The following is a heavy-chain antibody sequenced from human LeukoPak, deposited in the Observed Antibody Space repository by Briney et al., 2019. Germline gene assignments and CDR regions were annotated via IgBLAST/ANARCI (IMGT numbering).Heavy chain of an antibody. J-gene: IGHJ4*02. D-gene: IGHD3-22*01. V-gene: IGHV3-23*01. CDR3: AEYYYYDSSGHQQYYFDY. Sequence: PGGSLRLSCAASGFTFTTYAMSWVRQAPGKGLEWVSGISNSGGSTYYADSVKGRFTISRDNSKNTLYLQMNSLRAEDTAVYYCAEYYYYDSSGHQQYYFDYWGQGTLVTVSS. CDR2: ISNSGGST. CDR1: GFTFTTYA.